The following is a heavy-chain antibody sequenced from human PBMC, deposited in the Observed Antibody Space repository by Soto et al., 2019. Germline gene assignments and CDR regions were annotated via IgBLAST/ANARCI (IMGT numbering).Heavy chain of an antibody. Sequence: EMQLLESGGGLVQPGGSLRLSCAASGFTFSSFAMSWVRQAPGKGLDWVSAISGSGGSTYSADSVKGRFTISRDNSKNTLDLQMNTLRAEDTAVYYCARAQDNDESGSYDLPADMWGQGTTVTVS. V-gene: IGHV3-23*01. D-gene: IGHD3-22*01. CDR2: ISGSGGST. J-gene: IGHJ3*02. CDR3: ARAQDNDESGSYDLPADM. CDR1: GFTFSSFA.